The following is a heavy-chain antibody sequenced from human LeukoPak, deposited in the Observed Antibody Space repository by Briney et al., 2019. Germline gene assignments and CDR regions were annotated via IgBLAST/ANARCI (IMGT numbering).Heavy chain of an antibody. Sequence: GGSLRLSCAASGFTFDDYGMSWVRQAPGKGLEWVSGINWNGGSTGYADSVKGRFTISRDDAKNSLYLQMNSLRAEDTALYYCARDRVAVGRRDYYYYMDVWGKGTTVTVSS. CDR3: ARDRVAVGRRDYYYYMDV. V-gene: IGHV3-20*04. CDR1: GFTFDDYG. CDR2: INWNGGST. J-gene: IGHJ6*03. D-gene: IGHD6-19*01.